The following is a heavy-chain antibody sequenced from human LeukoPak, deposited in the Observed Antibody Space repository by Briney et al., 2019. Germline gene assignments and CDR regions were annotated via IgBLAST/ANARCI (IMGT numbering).Heavy chain of an antibody. CDR2: FSYSGSP. D-gene: IGHD6-6*01. CDR3: ARLIATRLDY. Sequence: PSETLSLTCTVSGGSISSYYWSWIRQPPGKGLEWIGYFSYSGSPNYNPSLKSRVTISVDTSKNQVSLNLSSVTAADTAVYYCARLIATRLDYWGQGTLVTVSS. CDR1: GGSISSYY. V-gene: IGHV4-59*01. J-gene: IGHJ4*02.